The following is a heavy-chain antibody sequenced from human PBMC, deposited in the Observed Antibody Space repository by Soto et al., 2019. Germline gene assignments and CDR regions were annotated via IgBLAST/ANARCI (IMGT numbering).Heavy chain of an antibody. V-gene: IGHV3-23*01. D-gene: IGHD3-22*01. CDR1: GFTFKIYA. Sequence: PGGSLRLSCSASGFTFKIYAMSWLRQAPGKGLEWVSAISGSGGGTYYADSVEGRFTISRDNSNNTLYLQMSSLRAEDTAVYYCAKCGYDSSRPLLRYFQHWGQGT. J-gene: IGHJ1*01. CDR2: ISGSGGGT. CDR3: AKCGYDSSRPLLRYFQH.